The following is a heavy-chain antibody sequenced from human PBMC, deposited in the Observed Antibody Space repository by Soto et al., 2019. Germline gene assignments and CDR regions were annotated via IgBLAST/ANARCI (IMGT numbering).Heavy chain of an antibody. V-gene: IGHV4-38-2*01. D-gene: IGHD3-10*01. Sequence: SETLSLTCAVSGDSISSGYYWGWIRQPPGKGLEWIASVYHSGNTYYNPSLKSRVTISVDTSKNQFSLKLSSVTAADTAVYYCARLQFGEGFDYWGQGALVTV. CDR3: ARLQFGEGFDY. J-gene: IGHJ4*02. CDR1: GDSISSGYY. CDR2: VYHSGNT.